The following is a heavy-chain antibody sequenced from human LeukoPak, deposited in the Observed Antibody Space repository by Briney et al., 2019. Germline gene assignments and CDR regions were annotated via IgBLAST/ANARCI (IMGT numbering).Heavy chain of an antibody. CDR1: GYTFTGDY. V-gene: IGHV1-2*02. D-gene: IGHD3-3*01. CDR3: ARGPPGVLRFLEWSSPLDY. CDR2: INPNRGGT. Sequence: ASVKVSCKASGYTFTGDYIHWVRQAPGQGLEWMGWINPNRGGTTYAQKFRGRFTITRDTSISTAYMQLSNLTSDDTAVYYCARGPPGVLRFLEWSSPLDYWGQGTLVTVSS. J-gene: IGHJ4*02.